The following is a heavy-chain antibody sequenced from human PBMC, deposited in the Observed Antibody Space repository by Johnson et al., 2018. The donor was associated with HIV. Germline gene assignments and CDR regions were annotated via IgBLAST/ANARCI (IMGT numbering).Heavy chain of an antibody. Sequence: QVQLVESGGGVVQPGRSLRLSCAASGFTFSSYAMHWVRQAPGKGLDWVAVISYDGSNKYYADSVKGRFTISRDNSKNTLYLQMNSLRAEDTAVYYCARDRVITFGGVIGRCAFDIWGQGTMVTVSS. J-gene: IGHJ3*02. D-gene: IGHD3-16*02. CDR1: GFTFSSYA. CDR3: ARDRVITFGGVIGRCAFDI. V-gene: IGHV3-30-3*01. CDR2: ISYDGSNK.